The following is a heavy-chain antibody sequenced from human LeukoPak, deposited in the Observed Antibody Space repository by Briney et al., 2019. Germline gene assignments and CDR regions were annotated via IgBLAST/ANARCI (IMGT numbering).Heavy chain of an antibody. J-gene: IGHJ6*04. V-gene: IGHV3-20*04. D-gene: IGHD3-10*02. Sequence: GSLRLSCAASGFTFDKYGMSWVRQAPGKGLEWVSGIDWNGGSTAYADSVKGRFTISRDNAKNSLYLQMNSLRAEDTAVYYCAELGITMIGGVWGKGTTVTISS. CDR1: GFTFDKYG. CDR3: AELGITMIGGV. CDR2: IDWNGGST.